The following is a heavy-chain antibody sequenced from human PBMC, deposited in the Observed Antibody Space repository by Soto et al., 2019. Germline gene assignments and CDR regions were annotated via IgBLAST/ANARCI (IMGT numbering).Heavy chain of an antibody. D-gene: IGHD5-12*01. V-gene: IGHV3-23*01. J-gene: IGHJ4*02. CDR1: GFTFSSYG. Sequence: VQLLESGGGLTQPGGSLRLSCAASGFTFSSYGMSWVRQAPGKGLEWVSSISSSGGDTHYAASVKGRFPIPRDNSNNTLYLQMNILRAEDTAVYYCAKVYSAFDLFDHCGQGVLLTVSS. CDR2: ISSSGGDT. CDR3: AKVYSAFDLFDH.